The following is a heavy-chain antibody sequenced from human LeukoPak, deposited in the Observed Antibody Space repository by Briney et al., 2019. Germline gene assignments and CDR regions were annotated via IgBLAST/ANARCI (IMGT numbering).Heavy chain of an antibody. J-gene: IGHJ4*02. Sequence: PGRSLRLSCAASGFTFSAYGMHWVRQAPGKGLEWVAIISYDGSNKYYADSVKGRFTISRDNAKNSLYLQMNSLRAEDTAIYYCASPRAVSSDFWGQGTLVTVSS. D-gene: IGHD6-6*01. CDR1: GFTFSAYG. CDR3: ASPRAVSSDF. CDR2: ISYDGSNK. V-gene: IGHV3-30*03.